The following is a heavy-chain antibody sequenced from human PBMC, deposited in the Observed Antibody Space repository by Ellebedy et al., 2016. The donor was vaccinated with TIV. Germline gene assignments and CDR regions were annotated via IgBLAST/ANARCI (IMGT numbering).Heavy chain of an antibody. J-gene: IGHJ4*02. CDR2: IYSGGST. D-gene: IGHD3-10*01. CDR3: ASTGREQVDY. Sequence: PGGSLRLSCVDSGFTFSSNDMSWVRQAPGKGLEWVSVIYSGGSTYYADSVKGRFTISRDNSKNTLYLQMNSLRAEDTAVYYCASTGREQVDYWGQGTLVTVSS. CDR1: GFTFSSND. V-gene: IGHV3-53*01.